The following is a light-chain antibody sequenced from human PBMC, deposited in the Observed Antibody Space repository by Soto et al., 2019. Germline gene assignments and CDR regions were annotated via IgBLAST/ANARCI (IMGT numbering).Light chain of an antibody. J-gene: IGLJ2*01. V-gene: IGLV2-14*01. Sequence: QSALTQPASVSGSPGQSITISCTGTSSDVGGYNYVSWYQQHPGKAPKLMIYDVSNRPSGVSNRFSGSKSGNTASLTISGLQAEDEADYDCSSYPSSSTLVVFGGGTQLTVL. CDR2: DVS. CDR1: SSDVGGYNY. CDR3: SSYPSSSTLVV.